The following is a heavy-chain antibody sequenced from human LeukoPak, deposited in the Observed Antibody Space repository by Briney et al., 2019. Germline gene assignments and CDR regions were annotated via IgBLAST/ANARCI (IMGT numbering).Heavy chain of an antibody. J-gene: IGHJ4*02. Sequence: ASVKVSCKASGYTFTSYGISWVRQAPGQGLEWMGWISAYNGNTNYAQKFQGRVTITADESTSTAYMELSSLRSEDTAVYYCARGWNIVVVPAGAYESYFDYWGQGTLVTVSS. CDR2: ISAYNGNT. CDR1: GYTFTSYG. CDR3: ARGWNIVVVPAGAYESYFDY. V-gene: IGHV1-18*01. D-gene: IGHD2-2*01.